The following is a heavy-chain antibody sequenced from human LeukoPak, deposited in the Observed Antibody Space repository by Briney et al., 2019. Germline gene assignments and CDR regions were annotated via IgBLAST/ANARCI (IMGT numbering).Heavy chain of an antibody. CDR1: GYTFTSYD. Sequence: ASVKVFCKASGYTFTSYDINWVRQATGQGLEWMGWMNPNSGNTGYAQKFQGRVTMTRDTSISTVYMEMSSLRSDDTAVYYCARNYYDSTGYYGDGAFDIWGQGTMVIVSS. CDR3: ARNYYDSTGYYGDGAFDI. D-gene: IGHD3-22*01. V-gene: IGHV1-8*02. J-gene: IGHJ3*02. CDR2: MNPNSGNT.